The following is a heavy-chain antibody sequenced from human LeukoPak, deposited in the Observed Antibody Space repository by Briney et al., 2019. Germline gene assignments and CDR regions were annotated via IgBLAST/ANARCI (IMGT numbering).Heavy chain of an antibody. Sequence: GGSLRLSCAASGFTFSTYAMSWIRQAPGKGLEWVSYISGSSTHTNYADSVKGRFTISRDNAKKSLYLQMNSLRAEDTAVYYCATPGLLGYCSSAICAPPGYWGQGTLVTVSS. CDR3: ATPGLLGYCSSAICAPPGY. CDR1: GFTFSTYA. V-gene: IGHV3-11*03. J-gene: IGHJ4*02. CDR2: ISGSSTHT. D-gene: IGHD2-2*01.